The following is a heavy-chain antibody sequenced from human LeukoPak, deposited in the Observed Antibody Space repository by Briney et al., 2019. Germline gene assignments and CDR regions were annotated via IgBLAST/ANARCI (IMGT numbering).Heavy chain of an antibody. J-gene: IGHJ2*01. CDR2: ISYSGGST. Sequence: GGSLRLSCAASGFTFSSYAMSWVRQAPGKGLDWVSPISYSGGSTYYADSVKGRFTISRDNSKNTLFLQMSSLRAEDTAVYYCAKTYSSTWSDWYFDLWGRGTLVTVSS. D-gene: IGHD6-13*01. V-gene: IGHV3-23*01. CDR3: AKTYSSTWSDWYFDL. CDR1: GFTFSSYA.